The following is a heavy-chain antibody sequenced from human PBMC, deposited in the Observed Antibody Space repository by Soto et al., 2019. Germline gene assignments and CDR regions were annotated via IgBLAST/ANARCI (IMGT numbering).Heavy chain of an antibody. V-gene: IGHV1-2*02. CDR1: GYTFTAYY. J-gene: IGHJ4*02. CDR2: INPNTGGT. Sequence: ASVKVSCKTSGYTFTAYYMHWVRQAPGQGLEWMGWINPNTGGTNYAQQFQDRVTMTRDTSITTAYMELSRLTSDGTAVYYCARDRPPDYWGQGTLVTVSS. CDR3: ARDRPPDY.